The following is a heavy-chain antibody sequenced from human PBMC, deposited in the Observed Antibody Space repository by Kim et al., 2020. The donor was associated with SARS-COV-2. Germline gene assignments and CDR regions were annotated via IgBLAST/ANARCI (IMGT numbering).Heavy chain of an antibody. Sequence: GGSLRLSCAASGFTFSSYAMHWVRQAPGKGLEWVAVISYDGSNKYYADSVKGRFTISRDNSKNTLYLQMNSLRAEDTAVYYCARERVPTIGGYLDYWGQGTLGTLSS. J-gene: IGHJ4*03. CDR1: GFTFSSYA. D-gene: IGHD5-12*01. CDR3: ARERVPTIGGYLDY. CDR2: ISYDGSNK. V-gene: IGHV3-30*04.